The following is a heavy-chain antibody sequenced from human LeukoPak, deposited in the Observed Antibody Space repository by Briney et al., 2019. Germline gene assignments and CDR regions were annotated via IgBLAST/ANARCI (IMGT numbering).Heavy chain of an antibody. V-gene: IGHV3-21*01. J-gene: IGHJ4*02. CDR1: GFTFSSYS. D-gene: IGHD3-16*01. CDR2: IRSSSSYI. Sequence: GGSLRLSCAASGFTFSSYSMNWVRQAPGKGLEWVSSIRSSSSYIYYADSVKGRFTISRDNAKNSLYLQMNSLRAEDTAVYYCARVPLGYYFDYWGQGTLVTVSS. CDR3: ARVPLGYYFDY.